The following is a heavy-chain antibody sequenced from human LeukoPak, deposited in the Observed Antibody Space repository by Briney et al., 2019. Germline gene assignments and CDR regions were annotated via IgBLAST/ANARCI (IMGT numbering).Heavy chain of an antibody. CDR3: TTDLLGYCSGGSCYSIGFDP. D-gene: IGHD2-15*01. Sequence: GGSLRLSCAASGFTFSSYAMSWVRQAPGKGLEWVSAISGSGGSTYYADSVKGRFTISRDNSKNTLYLQMNSLRAEDTAVYYCTTDLLGYCSGGSCYSIGFDPWGQGTLVTVSS. V-gene: IGHV3-23*01. CDR2: ISGSGGST. CDR1: GFTFSSYA. J-gene: IGHJ5*02.